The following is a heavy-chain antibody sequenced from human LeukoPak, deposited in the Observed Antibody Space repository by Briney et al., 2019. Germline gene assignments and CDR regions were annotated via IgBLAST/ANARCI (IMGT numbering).Heavy chain of an antibody. CDR3: ARDPASLYYDILTGYFDY. D-gene: IGHD3-9*01. CDR1: GYTFTSYY. V-gene: IGHV1-46*01. J-gene: IGHJ4*02. CDR2: INPSGGST. Sequence: GASMKVSCKASGYTFTSYYMHWVRQAPGQGLECMGIINPSGGSTSYAQKFQGRVTMTRDTSTSTVYMELSSLRSEDTAVYYCARDPASLYYDILTGYFDYWGQGTLVTVSS.